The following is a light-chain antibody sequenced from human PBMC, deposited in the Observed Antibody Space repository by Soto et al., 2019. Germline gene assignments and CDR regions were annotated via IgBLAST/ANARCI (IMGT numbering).Light chain of an antibody. V-gene: IGKV3-20*01. Sequence: EIVLTQSPGTLSLSPGERATLSCRASQSVSSSYLAWYQQEPGQAPGLLIYGASSRATGIPDRFSGSGSGTDFTLTISRLEPEDFEVYYCQQYGSSPWTFGQGTKVDIK. CDR3: QQYGSSPWT. CDR2: GAS. J-gene: IGKJ1*01. CDR1: QSVSSSY.